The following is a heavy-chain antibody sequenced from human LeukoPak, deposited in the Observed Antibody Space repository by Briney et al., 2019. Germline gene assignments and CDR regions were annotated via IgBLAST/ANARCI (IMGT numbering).Heavy chain of an antibody. J-gene: IGHJ6*02. CDR3: ARDRGVRGYSGYDFSYYYYGMDV. Sequence: GGSLRLSCAASGFTFSSSAMSWVRQVPGKGLEWVSAISNNGGYTYYADSVQGRFTISRDNSKSTLCLQMNSLRAEDTAVYYCARDRGVRGYSGYDFSYYYYGMDVWGQGTTVTVSS. V-gene: IGHV3-23*01. D-gene: IGHD5-12*01. CDR1: GFTFSSSA. CDR2: ISNNGGYT.